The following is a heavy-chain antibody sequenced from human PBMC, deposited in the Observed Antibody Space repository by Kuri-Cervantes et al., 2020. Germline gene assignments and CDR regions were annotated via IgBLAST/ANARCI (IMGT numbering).Heavy chain of an antibody. CDR3: ARDREYSSSWGDYYYGMDV. CDR1: GFTFSDYY. J-gene: IGHJ6*02. D-gene: IGHD6-6*01. CDR2: ISSSGSTI. Sequence: GGSLRLSCAASGFTFSDYYMSWIRQAPGKGLEWVSYISSSGSTIYYVDSVKGRFIISRDNAKNSLYLQMNSLRAEDTAVYYCARDREYSSSWGDYYYGMDVWGQGTTVTVSS. V-gene: IGHV3-11*01.